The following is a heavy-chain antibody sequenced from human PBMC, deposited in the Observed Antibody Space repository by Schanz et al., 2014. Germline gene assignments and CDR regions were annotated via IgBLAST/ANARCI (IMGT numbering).Heavy chain of an antibody. CDR2: ISYDGSNK. CDR3: AKGMGYCSGGTCYDYYYYGLDV. D-gene: IGHD2-15*01. V-gene: IGHV3-30-3*01. J-gene: IGHJ6*02. Sequence: VQLLDSGGGLVQPGGSLRLSCAASGFTFSTYAMSWVRQAPGKGLEWVAVISYDGSNKYYADSVKGRFTISRDNSENTLYLQMNSLSADDTAVFYCAKGMGYCSGGTCYDYYYYGLDVWGQGTTVTVSS. CDR1: GFTFSTYA.